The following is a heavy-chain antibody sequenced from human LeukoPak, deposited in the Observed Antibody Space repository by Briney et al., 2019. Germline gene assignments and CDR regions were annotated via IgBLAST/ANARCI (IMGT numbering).Heavy chain of an antibody. CDR3: ARGRWAVLRPDKYYYDSSGYYYYYYGMDV. V-gene: IGHV4-34*01. J-gene: IGHJ6*02. Sequence: SETLSLTCAVYGGSFSGYYWSWIRQPPGKGLEWIGEINHSGSTNYNPSLKSRVTISVDTSKNQFSLRLSSVTAADTAVYYCARGRWAVLRPDKYYYDSSGYYYYYYGMDVWGQGTTVTVSS. CDR2: INHSGST. CDR1: GGSFSGYY. D-gene: IGHD3-22*01.